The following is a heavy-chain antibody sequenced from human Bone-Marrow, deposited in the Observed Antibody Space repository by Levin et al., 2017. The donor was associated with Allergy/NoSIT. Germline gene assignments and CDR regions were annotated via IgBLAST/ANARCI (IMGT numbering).Heavy chain of an antibody. Sequence: SGPTLVKPTQTLTLTCTFSGFSLSTSGMCVSWIRQSPGKAPEWLARIDWDDEKHYSTSLKTRLTISKDTSKNQVVLTMANVDPVDTATYYCARIKRHYDNLTGYYLIFDYWGQGTPVSVSS. V-gene: IGHV2-70*11. CDR2: IDWDDEK. CDR1: GFSLSTSGMC. D-gene: IGHD3-9*01. J-gene: IGHJ4*02. CDR3: ARIKRHYDNLTGYYLIFDY.